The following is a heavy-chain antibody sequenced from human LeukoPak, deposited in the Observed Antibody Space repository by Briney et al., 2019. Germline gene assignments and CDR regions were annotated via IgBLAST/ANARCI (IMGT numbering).Heavy chain of an antibody. Sequence: ASVKVSCKASGYTFTSYGISWVRQAPGQGLEWMGWINAGNGNTKYSQKFQGRVTITRDTSASTAYMELSSLRSEDTAVYYCARGMGRQWYFDLWGRGTLVTVSS. D-gene: IGHD1-26*01. CDR3: ARGMGRQWYFDL. CDR1: GYTFTSYG. J-gene: IGHJ2*01. CDR2: INAGNGNT. V-gene: IGHV1-3*01.